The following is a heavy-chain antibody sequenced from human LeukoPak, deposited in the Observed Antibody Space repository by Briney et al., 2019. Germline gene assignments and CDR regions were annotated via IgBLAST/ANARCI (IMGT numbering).Heavy chain of an antibody. Sequence: GGSLRLSCAASGFTFSDAWMNWVRQAPGKGLEWVGRIKSETAGGTADYAAPVKGRFTISRDDSENTLYLQMNSLKTEDTAVYYCTRDEDGTAMVNYFDYWGQGTLVTVSS. CDR2: IKSETAGGTA. D-gene: IGHD5-18*01. CDR1: GFTFSDAW. V-gene: IGHV3-15*07. CDR3: TRDEDGTAMVNYFDY. J-gene: IGHJ4*02.